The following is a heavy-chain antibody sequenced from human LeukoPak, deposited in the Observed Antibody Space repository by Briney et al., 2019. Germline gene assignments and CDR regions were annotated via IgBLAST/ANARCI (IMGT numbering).Heavy chain of an antibody. CDR1: GFTCDDYA. CDR2: ISWNGGSV. Sequence: PGRSLRLSCVVSGFTCDDYAMHWVRQGPGKGLEWVSGISWNGGSVDYADSVKGRFTISRDNAKNSLYLQMNSLRSDDTAFYYCAKEGTYYYDSSDSTRFDYWGQGTLVTVSS. CDR3: AKEGTYYYDSSDSTRFDY. V-gene: IGHV3-9*01. D-gene: IGHD3-22*01. J-gene: IGHJ4*02.